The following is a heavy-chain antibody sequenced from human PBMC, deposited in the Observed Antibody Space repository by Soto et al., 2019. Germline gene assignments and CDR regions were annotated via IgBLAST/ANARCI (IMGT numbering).Heavy chain of an antibody. J-gene: IGHJ4*02. CDR3: VKGGFYYDSSAYYPFDS. V-gene: IGHV3-64D*06. Sequence: GGSLRLSCSASGFTFSSYAMHWVRQAPGKGLEYVSSISINGGSTHYADSVKGRFTISRDNSRNTQYLQMSSLRADDTAVYYCVKGGFYYDSSAYYPFDSWGQGTLVTVSS. D-gene: IGHD3-22*01. CDR2: ISINGGST. CDR1: GFTFSSYA.